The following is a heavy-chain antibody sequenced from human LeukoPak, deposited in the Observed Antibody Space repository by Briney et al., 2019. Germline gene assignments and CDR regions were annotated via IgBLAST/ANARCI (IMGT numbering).Heavy chain of an antibody. CDR1: GFIFSNYA. CDR3: AKTLGEFTSAFDI. Sequence: GGSLRLSCAASGFIFSNYAMSWVRQAPGKGLEWVSAISVSGGSTYYADSAKGRFTVSRDNSKNTLYLQMNSLRAEDTAVYYCAKTLGEFTSAFDIWGQGTMVTVSS. V-gene: IGHV3-23*01. D-gene: IGHD3-3*01. CDR2: ISVSGGST. J-gene: IGHJ3*02.